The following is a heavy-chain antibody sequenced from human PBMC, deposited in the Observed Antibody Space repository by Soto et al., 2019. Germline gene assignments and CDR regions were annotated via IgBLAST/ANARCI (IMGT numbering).Heavy chain of an antibody. CDR1: GGTFSSYA. D-gene: IGHD4-17*01. V-gene: IGHV1-69*13. CDR2: IIPIFGTA. CDR3: ARVLGSMTTRGMDV. Sequence: ASVKVSCKASGGTFSSYAISWVRQALGQGLEWMGGIIPIFGTANYAQKFQGRVTITADESTSTAYMELSSLRSEDTAVYYCARVLGSMTTRGMDVWGQGTTVTVSS. J-gene: IGHJ6*02.